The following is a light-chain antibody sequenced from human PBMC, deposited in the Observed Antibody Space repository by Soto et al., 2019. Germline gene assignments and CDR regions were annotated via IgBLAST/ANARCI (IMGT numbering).Light chain of an antibody. J-gene: IGKJ1*01. CDR1: QSISSY. CDR3: QQRYNWPGT. Sequence: EIVLTQSPATLSLSPGERATLSCRASQSISSYLAWYQQKPGQPPRLLIYDASNSTTGIPARFSGSGSGTNFTLTISSLEPEDFTVYDCQQRYNWPGTFGQGTKVEIK. CDR2: DAS. V-gene: IGKV3-11*01.